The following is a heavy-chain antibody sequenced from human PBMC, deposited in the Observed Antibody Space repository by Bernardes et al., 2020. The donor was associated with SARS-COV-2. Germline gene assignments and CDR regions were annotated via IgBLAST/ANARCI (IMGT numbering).Heavy chain of an antibody. CDR2: ITSSSSYQ. Sequence: GGSLRLSCAASEFTFSSYAMSWVRQAPGKGLAGVSSITSSSSYQYYADSVKGRFTISRDNAKNSLYLQMNSLRAEDTAVYFCARESDWNYVFDYWGQGPLVTVSS. CDR1: EFTFSSYA. CDR3: ARESDWNYVFDY. J-gene: IGHJ4*02. V-gene: IGHV3-21*01. D-gene: IGHD1-7*01.